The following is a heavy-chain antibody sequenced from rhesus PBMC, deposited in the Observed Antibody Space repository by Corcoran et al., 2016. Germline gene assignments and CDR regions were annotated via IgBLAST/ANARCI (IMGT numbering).Heavy chain of an antibody. CDR1: GDSIRDNY. V-gene: IGHV4-165*02. CDR2: IRGSSETT. D-gene: IGHD1-20*01. J-gene: IGHJ6*01. Sequence: QVQLQESGPGLVKPSETLSLICSISGDSIRDNYRKWIHQPHGKGLGWFGYIRGSSETTSYNPSLNSRVTISTDTSQNQFSLTLNSVTAADTAVYYCARERERSWNNVHGLDSWGQGVVVTVSS. CDR3: ARERERSWNNVHGLDS.